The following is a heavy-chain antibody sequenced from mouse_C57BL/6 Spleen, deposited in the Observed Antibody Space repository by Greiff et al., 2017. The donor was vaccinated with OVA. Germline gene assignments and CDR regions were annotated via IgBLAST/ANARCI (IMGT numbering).Heavy chain of an antibody. D-gene: IGHD2-1*01. CDR1: GYTFTSYW. Sequence: QVQLQQPGAELVRPGSSVQLSCKASGYTFTSYWMHWVKQRPIQGLEWIGNIDPSDSETHYNQKFKDKATLTVDKSSSTAYMQLSSLTSEDSAVYYCARAIYYGNPWFAYWGQGTLVTVSA. CDR2: IDPSDSET. CDR3: ARAIYYGNPWFAY. V-gene: IGHV1-52*01. J-gene: IGHJ3*01.